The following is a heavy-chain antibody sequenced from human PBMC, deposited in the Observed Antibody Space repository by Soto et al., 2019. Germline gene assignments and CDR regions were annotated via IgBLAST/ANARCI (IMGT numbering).Heavy chain of an antibody. D-gene: IGHD4-17*01. CDR1: GFSLSTSGVG. V-gene: IGHV2-5*02. Sequence: SGPTLVKPTQTLTLTCTFSGFSLSTSGVGVGWIRQPPGKALEWLALIYWDDDKRYSPSLKSRLTITKDTSKNQVVLTMTNMDPVDTATYYCAHVDLMTTWSRQDDAFDIWGQGTMVTVSS. CDR3: AHVDLMTTWSRQDDAFDI. CDR2: IYWDDDK. J-gene: IGHJ3*02.